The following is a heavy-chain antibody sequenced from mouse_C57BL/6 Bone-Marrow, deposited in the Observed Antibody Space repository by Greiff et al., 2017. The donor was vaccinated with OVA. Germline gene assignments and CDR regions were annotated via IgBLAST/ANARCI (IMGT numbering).Heavy chain of an antibody. CDR1: GYAFSSYW. Sequence: VKLQESGAELVKPGASVKISCKASGYAFSSYWMNWVKQRPGKGLEWIGQIYPGDGDTNYNGKFKGKATLTADKSSSTAYMQLSSLTSEDSAVYFCARKDYSNDRYFDVWGTGTTVTVSS. CDR2: IYPGDGDT. J-gene: IGHJ1*03. D-gene: IGHD2-5*01. CDR3: ARKDYSNDRYFDV. V-gene: IGHV1-80*01.